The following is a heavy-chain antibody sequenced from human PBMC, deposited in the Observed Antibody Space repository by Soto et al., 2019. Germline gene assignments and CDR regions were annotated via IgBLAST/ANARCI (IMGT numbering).Heavy chain of an antibody. Sequence: GESLKISCKGSGYSFTSYWIGWVRQMPGKGLEWMGIIYPGDSDTRYSPSFQGQVTISADKSISTAYLQWSSLKASDTTMYYCARGGSSPSRSGWYGDYYYYYGMDVWGQRTTDTVSS. V-gene: IGHV5-51*01. J-gene: IGHJ6*02. CDR3: ARGGSSPSRSGWYGDYYYYYGMDV. CDR2: IYPGDSDT. CDR1: GYSFTSYW. D-gene: IGHD6-19*01.